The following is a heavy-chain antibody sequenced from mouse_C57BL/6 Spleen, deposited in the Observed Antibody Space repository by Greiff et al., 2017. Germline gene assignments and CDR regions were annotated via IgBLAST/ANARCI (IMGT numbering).Heavy chain of an antibody. CDR1: GFTFSDYY. CDR2: INYDGSST. Sequence: EVMLVESEGGLVQPGSSMKLSCTASGFTFSDYYMAWVRQVPEKGLEWVANINYDGSSTYYLDSLKSRFIISRDNAKNILYLQMSRLKSEDTATYYCARDGDYDEPFDYWGQGTTLTVSS. CDR3: ARDGDYDEPFDY. D-gene: IGHD2-4*01. J-gene: IGHJ2*01. V-gene: IGHV5-16*01.